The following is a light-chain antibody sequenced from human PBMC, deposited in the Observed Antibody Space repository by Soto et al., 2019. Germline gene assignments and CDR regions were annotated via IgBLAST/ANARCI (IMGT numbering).Light chain of an antibody. V-gene: IGKV4-1*01. J-gene: IGKJ4*01. CDR1: QSVLYSSNNKNY. Sequence: DIVMTQSPDSLAVSLGERATINCKSSQSVLYSSNNKNYLAWYQKKPGQPPKLLIYWASTRESGVPDRLSGSGSGTDFTLTISSLQAEDVAVYYCQQYYSTPLTFGGGTKVEIK. CDR2: WAS. CDR3: QQYYSTPLT.